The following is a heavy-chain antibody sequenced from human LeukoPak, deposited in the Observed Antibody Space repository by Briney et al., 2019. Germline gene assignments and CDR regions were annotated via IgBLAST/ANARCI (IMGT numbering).Heavy chain of an antibody. CDR2: INPNSGGT. Sequence: ASVKVSCKASGYTFTGYYMHWVRQAPGQGLEWMGWINPNSGGTNYAQKFQGRVTMTRDTSISTAYMELSRLRSDDTAVYYCARDLGDIVVVPAAISWFDPWGQGTLVTVSS. J-gene: IGHJ5*02. D-gene: IGHD2-2*01. V-gene: IGHV1-2*02. CDR1: GYTFTGYY. CDR3: ARDLGDIVVVPAAISWFDP.